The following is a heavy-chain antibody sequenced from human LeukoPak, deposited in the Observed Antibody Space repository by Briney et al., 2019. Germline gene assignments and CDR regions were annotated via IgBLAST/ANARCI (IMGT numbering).Heavy chain of an antibody. Sequence: GGSLRLSCAASGFAFSSYAMSWVRQAPGKGLEWVSAISGSGGTTYYADSVKGRFTISRDNSKNTLYLQMNSLRAEDTAVYYCAKGATYYYDSSGYYFDYWGQGTLVTVSS. CDR3: AKGATYYYDSSGYYFDY. J-gene: IGHJ4*02. CDR1: GFAFSSYA. D-gene: IGHD3-22*01. CDR2: ISGSGGTT. V-gene: IGHV3-23*01.